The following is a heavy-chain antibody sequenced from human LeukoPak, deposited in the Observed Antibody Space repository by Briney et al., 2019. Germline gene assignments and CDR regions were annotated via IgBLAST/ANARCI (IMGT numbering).Heavy chain of an antibody. Sequence: PSETLSLTCTVSGGSISSGDYYWGWIRQPPGKGLEWIGNMYYSGTTYYDPSLKSRVTMFVDTSKNQFSLRLTSVAAADTAVYYCAARAATGTIVDSWGQGTLVTVSS. CDR2: MYYSGTT. CDR1: GGSISSGDYY. D-gene: IGHD6-13*01. V-gene: IGHV4-39*01. CDR3: AARAATGTIVDS. J-gene: IGHJ4*02.